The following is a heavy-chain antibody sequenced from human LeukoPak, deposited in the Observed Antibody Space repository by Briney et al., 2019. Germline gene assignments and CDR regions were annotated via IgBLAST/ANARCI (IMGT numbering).Heavy chain of an antibody. CDR3: ARAGGYCSSTSCRRYYGMDV. D-gene: IGHD2-2*01. Sequence: SQTLSLTCAVYGWSFSGHYWNWIRQPPGKGLEWIGEINHSGSTNSNPSLKSRVTISVDTAKHQFSLKLSSVAAEDTAVYCCARAGGYCSSTSCRRYYGMDVWGKGTTVTVSS. J-gene: IGHJ6*04. CDR2: INHSGST. CDR1: GWSFSGHY. V-gene: IGHV4-34*01.